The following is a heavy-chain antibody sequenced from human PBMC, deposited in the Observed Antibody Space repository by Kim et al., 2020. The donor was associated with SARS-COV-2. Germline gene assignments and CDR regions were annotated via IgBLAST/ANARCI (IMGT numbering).Heavy chain of an antibody. CDR2: INSDGRIT. J-gene: IGHJ4*02. D-gene: IGHD3-22*01. V-gene: IGHV3-74*01. CDR1: GFTFSYHW. Sequence: GGSLRLSCAASGFTFSYHWLHWVRQAPGKGLVWVSRINSDGRITTYADSVKGRFTISRDNAKNTLYLEMNNLRVEDTAFYYCARVPHYDSSGYSFDYWGQGTLVSVSP. CDR3: ARVPHYDSSGYSFDY.